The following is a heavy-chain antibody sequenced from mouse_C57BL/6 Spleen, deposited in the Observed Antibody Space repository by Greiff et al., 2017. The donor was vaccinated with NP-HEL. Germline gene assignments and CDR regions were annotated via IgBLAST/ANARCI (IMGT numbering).Heavy chain of an antibody. Sequence: LQESGPELVKPGASVKLSCTASGYTFTSYDINWVTQRPGQGLAWLGWIYPRDGSTKYNEQFKGKATLTVDTSSSTAYMELHSLTSEDSAVYFCAKLGRMENFDYWGQGTTLTVSS. CDR1: GYTFTSYD. D-gene: IGHD4-1*01. CDR3: AKLGRMENFDY. CDR2: IYPRDGST. J-gene: IGHJ2*01. V-gene: IGHV1-85*01.